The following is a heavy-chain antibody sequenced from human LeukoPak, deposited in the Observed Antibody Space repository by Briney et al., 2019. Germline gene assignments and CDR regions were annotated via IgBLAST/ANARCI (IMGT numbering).Heavy chain of an antibody. CDR2: IYYSGST. D-gene: IGHD6-19*01. J-gene: IGHJ5*02. Sequence: SETLSLTCTVSGGSISSYYWSWIRQPPGKGLEWIGNIYYSGSTNYNPSLKSRVTISVDTSKNQFSLKLSSVTAADTAVYFCARHNSGWSLGHPNWFDPWGQGTLVTVSS. V-gene: IGHV4-59*08. CDR1: GGSISSYY. CDR3: ARHNSGWSLGHPNWFDP.